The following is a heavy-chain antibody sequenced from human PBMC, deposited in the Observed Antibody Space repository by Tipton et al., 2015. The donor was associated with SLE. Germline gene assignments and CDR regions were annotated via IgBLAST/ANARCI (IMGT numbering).Heavy chain of an antibody. CDR1: GFTFSSYG. CDR2: ISYDGSNK. CDR3: AKDPQLVAASYYFDY. V-gene: IGHV3-30*18. J-gene: IGHJ4*02. D-gene: IGHD2-15*01. Sequence: SLRLSCAASGFTFSSYGMLWVRQAPGKGLEWVAVISYDGSNKYYADSVKGRFTISRDNSKNTLYLQMNSLRAEDTAVYYCAKDPQLVAASYYFDYWGQGTLVTVSS.